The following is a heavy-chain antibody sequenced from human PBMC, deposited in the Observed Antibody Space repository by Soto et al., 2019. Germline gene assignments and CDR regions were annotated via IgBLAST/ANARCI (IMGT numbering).Heavy chain of an antibody. J-gene: IGHJ6*02. V-gene: IGHV3-30*18. D-gene: IGHD6-13*01. CDR3: AKDMAGIAETYYYYYGMDV. CDR2: ISYDGSNK. CDR1: VFTFISYG. Sequence: QTGWSLRLSCASSVFTFISYGMHWVRQAPGKGLEWVAVISYDGSNKYYADSVKGRFTISRDNSKNTLYLQMNSLRAEDTAVYYCAKDMAGIAETYYYYYGMDVWGQGTTVTVSS.